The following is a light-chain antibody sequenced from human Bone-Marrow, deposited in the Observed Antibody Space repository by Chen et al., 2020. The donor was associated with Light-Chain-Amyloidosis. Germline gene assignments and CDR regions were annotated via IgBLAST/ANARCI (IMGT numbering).Light chain of an antibody. J-gene: IGLJ3*02. CDR1: NIGSTS. V-gene: IGLV3-21*02. CDR3: QVWDRSSDRPV. CDR2: DDS. Sequence: SYVLIQPSSVSVAPGQTATFACGGNNIGSTSVHWYLQTPGQAPLLVVYDDSDRTSGIPERLSGSNSGNTATLTISKGEAGKEAYYYCQVWDRSSDRPVFGGGAKLTVL.